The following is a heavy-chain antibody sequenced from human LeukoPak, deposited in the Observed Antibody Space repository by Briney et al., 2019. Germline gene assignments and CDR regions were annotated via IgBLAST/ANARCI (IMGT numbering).Heavy chain of an antibody. CDR2: INHSGST. CDR1: GGSFSGYY. CDR3: ARGRTYYDILTGYDY. J-gene: IGHJ4*02. V-gene: IGHV4-34*01. Sequence: SETLSLTCAVYGGSFSGYYWSWIRQPPGKGLEWIGEINHSGSTNYNPSLKSRVTISVDTSKNQFSLKLSSVTAADTAVYYCARGRTYYDILTGYDYWGQGTLVTVSS. D-gene: IGHD3-9*01.